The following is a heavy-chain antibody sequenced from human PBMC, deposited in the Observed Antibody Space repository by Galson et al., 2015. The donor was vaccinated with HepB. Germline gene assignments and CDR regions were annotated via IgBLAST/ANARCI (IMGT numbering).Heavy chain of an antibody. CDR1: GFIVTRKY. V-gene: IGHV3-66*01. Sequence: SLRLSCAASGFIVTRKYMSWVRQAPGKGLEWVSSIYWGDRTDYGDSVKDRFTISRDISTNTLYLQMSSLRVDDTALYYCATEGDTSTWYRYWGQGTLVTVSS. D-gene: IGHD2-2*01. CDR2: IYWGDRT. J-gene: IGHJ1*01. CDR3: ATEGDTSTWYRY.